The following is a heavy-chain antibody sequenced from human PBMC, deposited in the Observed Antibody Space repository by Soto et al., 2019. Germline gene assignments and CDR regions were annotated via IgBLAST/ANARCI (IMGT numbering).Heavy chain of an antibody. CDR1: GFTFSSNG. CDR2: ISGNGRNT. Sequence: PGGSLRLSCATSGFTFSSNGMSWVRQAPGKGLDWVSGISGNGRNTYYADSVRGRFTISRDNSKNTLFLQMNSLRAEDTAVYYCAKEVFGVVAGSGLDTWGQGTLVNVSS. D-gene: IGHD2-15*01. J-gene: IGHJ5*02. V-gene: IGHV3-23*01. CDR3: AKEVFGVVAGSGLDT.